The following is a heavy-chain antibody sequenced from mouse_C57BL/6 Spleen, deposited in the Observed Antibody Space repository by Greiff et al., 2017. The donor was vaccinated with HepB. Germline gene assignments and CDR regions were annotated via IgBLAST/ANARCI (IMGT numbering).Heavy chain of an antibody. CDR1: GYTFTDHT. J-gene: IGHJ2*01. CDR3: ARRDYGSSYDFDY. CDR2: IYPRDGST. V-gene: IGHV1-78*01. D-gene: IGHD1-1*01. Sequence: VQLQQSDAELVKPGASVKISCKVSGYTFTDHTIHWMKQRPEQGLEWIGYIYPRDGSTKYNEKFKGKATLTADKSSSPAYMQLNSLTSEDSAVYFCARRDYGSSYDFDYWGQGTTLTVSS.